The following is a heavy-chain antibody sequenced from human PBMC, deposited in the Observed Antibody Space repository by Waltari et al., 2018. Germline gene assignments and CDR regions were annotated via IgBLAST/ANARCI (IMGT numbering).Heavy chain of an antibody. CDR2: IKEEGSEK. CDR3: VRENIAAAGLEA. J-gene: IGHJ5*02. D-gene: IGHD6-13*01. CDR1: GFNFSSYW. V-gene: IGHV3-7*01. Sequence: EVQLVESGEGLVRPGGSLSLSCAASGFNFSSYWLPWVGQAPGKGLEWGANIKEEGSEKFYVDSVKGRFPISRANTKNTLYRHMSSMRAEDTAVYYCVRENIAAAGLEAWGQGTLVTVSS.